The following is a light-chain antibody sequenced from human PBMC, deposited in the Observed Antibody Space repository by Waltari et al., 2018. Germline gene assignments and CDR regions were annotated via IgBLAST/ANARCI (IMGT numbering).Light chain of an antibody. CDR3: QQYDNLPYT. CDR1: QDISNY. CDR2: DAS. Sequence: DIQMTQSPSSLSASVGDRVTITCQASQDISNYLTWYQQKPGKAPKLLIYDASNLETGVPSRFSGSGSETDFTFTISSLQPEDIATYYCQQYDNLPYTFGQGTKLEIK. V-gene: IGKV1-33*01. J-gene: IGKJ2*01.